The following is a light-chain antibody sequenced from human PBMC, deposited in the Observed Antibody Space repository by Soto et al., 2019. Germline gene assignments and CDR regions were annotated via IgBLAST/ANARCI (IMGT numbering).Light chain of an antibody. Sequence: QSALTXPRSVSGSPGQSVTISCTGTTSDVGGYNYVSWYQQHPGKAPKLMIYDVSKRPSGVPDRLSGSRSGNTASLTISGLQAEDEADYYCCSYAGSYTYVLFGGGTKVTVL. CDR3: CSYAGSYTYVL. CDR1: TSDVGGYNY. V-gene: IGLV2-11*01. J-gene: IGLJ2*01. CDR2: DVS.